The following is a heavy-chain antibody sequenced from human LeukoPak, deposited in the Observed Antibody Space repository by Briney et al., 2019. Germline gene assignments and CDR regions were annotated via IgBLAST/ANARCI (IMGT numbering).Heavy chain of an antibody. CDR3: ARPYDTSGYFNAFDI. Sequence: SETLSLTCTVSGGSISSSSYYWGWIRQPPGEGLEWIGSIYYSGSTYYSPSLKSRVTISVDTSKNQFSLKLSSVTAADTAVYYCARPYDTSGYFNAFDIWGQGTMVTVSS. D-gene: IGHD3-22*01. CDR2: IYYSGST. V-gene: IGHV4-39*01. J-gene: IGHJ3*02. CDR1: GGSISSSSYY.